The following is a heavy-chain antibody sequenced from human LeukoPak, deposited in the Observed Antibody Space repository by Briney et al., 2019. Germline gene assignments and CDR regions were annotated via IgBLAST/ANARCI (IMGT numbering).Heavy chain of an antibody. Sequence: GSLRLSCAASGFTFSSYAIHWVRQAPGKGLEWVAVISYDGSNKYFADSVKGRFTIPRDNSKNTLYLQMNSLRAEDTAVYYCARETGSAVGSTDFNYWGQGTLVTVSS. CDR2: ISYDGSNK. D-gene: IGHD4-17*01. CDR3: ARETGSAVGSTDFNY. V-gene: IGHV3-30-3*01. CDR1: GFTFSSYA. J-gene: IGHJ4*02.